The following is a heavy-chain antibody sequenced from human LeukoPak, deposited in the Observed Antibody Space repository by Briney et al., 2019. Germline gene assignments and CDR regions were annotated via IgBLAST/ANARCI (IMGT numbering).Heavy chain of an antibody. J-gene: IGHJ5*01. CDR1: GFTYSHYG. V-gene: IGHV3-33*06. CDR2: IWSDGTEK. CDR3: AKDAQRGFDYSNSLES. Sequence: GGSLRFSCAASGFTYSHYGMHWVRQVPGKGLEWVAVIWSDGTEKYYGDAVKGRFTISRDNSMKTLYLQMISLRGDDTAVYYCAKDAQRGFDYSNSLESWGQGTLVTVSS. D-gene: IGHD4-11*01.